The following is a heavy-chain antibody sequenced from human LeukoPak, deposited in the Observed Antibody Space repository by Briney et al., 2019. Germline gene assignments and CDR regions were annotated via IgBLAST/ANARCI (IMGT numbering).Heavy chain of an antibody. J-gene: IGHJ6*03. CDR2: ISAYNGNT. Sequence: ASVKVSCKASGYTFTSYGISWVRQAPGLGLEWMGWISAYNGNTNYAQKLQGRVTMTTDTSTSTAYMELRSLRSDDTAVYYCARYDDYDILTVAPGCYMDVWGKGTTVTVSS. D-gene: IGHD3-9*01. CDR3: ARYDDYDILTVAPGCYMDV. V-gene: IGHV1-18*01. CDR1: GYTFTSYG.